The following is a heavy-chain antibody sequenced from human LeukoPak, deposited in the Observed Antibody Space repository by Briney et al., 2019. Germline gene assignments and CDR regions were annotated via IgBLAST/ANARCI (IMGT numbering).Heavy chain of an antibody. V-gene: IGHV3-30*18. CDR3: AKTTHSSGWYTAFDY. CDR1: GFTFSSYG. CDR2: ISYDGSNK. J-gene: IGHJ4*02. Sequence: GRSLRLSCAASGFTFSSYGMHWVRQAPGKGLEWVVVISYDGSNKYYADSVKGRFTISRDNSKNTLYLQMNSLRAEDTAVYYCAKTTHSSGWYTAFDYWGQGTLVTVSS. D-gene: IGHD6-19*01.